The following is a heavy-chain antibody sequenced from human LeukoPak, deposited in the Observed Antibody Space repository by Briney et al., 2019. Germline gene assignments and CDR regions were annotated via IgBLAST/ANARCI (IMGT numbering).Heavy chain of an antibody. J-gene: IGHJ4*02. D-gene: IGHD3-3*01. CDR2: IYDDGSRE. CDR3: ARDLKSGYFDA. Sequence: VGSLRLSCATSGFTFSNYGMHWVRQAPGKGLEWVAVIYDDGSREHYADSVKGRFTISRDYSKNTVTLQMNSLRGEDTAVYYCARDLKSGYFDAWGQGILVTVSS. V-gene: IGHV3-33*01. CDR1: GFTFSNYG.